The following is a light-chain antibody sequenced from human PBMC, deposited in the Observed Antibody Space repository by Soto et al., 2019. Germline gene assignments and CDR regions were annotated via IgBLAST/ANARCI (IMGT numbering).Light chain of an antibody. CDR2: EVS. Sequence: LTQPPSASGSPGQSVTISCTGTSSDVGGYNYVSWYQQHPGKAPKLMIYEVSKRPSGVPDRFSGSKSGNTASLTVSGLQAEDEADYYCSSYAGSNLGVFGTGTKVTVL. CDR1: SSDVGGYNY. J-gene: IGLJ1*01. V-gene: IGLV2-8*01. CDR3: SSYAGSNLGV.